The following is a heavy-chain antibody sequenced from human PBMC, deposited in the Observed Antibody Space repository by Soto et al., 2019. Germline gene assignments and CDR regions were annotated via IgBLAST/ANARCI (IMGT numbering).Heavy chain of an antibody. D-gene: IGHD3-22*01. CDR2: TWSGGRGE. CDR3: AKDDDTSSHYSLLDF. J-gene: IGHJ4*02. Sequence: QVQLVESGGGVVQPGTSLRLCCAASGFAFSYHGIHWVRQAPGKGLEWVAVTWSGGRGEYYADSVRGRFTISRDNSKTTVYLQMNSLRVEDTAVYYCAKDDDTSSHYSLLDFRGQGTLVTVSS. CDR1: GFAFSYHG. V-gene: IGHV3-33*06.